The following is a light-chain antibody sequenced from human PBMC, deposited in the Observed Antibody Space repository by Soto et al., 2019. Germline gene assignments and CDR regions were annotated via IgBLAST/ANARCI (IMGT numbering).Light chain of an antibody. CDR3: QRYDNVPLT. CDR2: DAI. CDR1: QAIRNY. Sequence: DIQMTQSPSSLSASVGDRVTITCQASQAIRNYLNWYQQKPGKAPKLLIYDAINLETGVPSRFSGSGSGTDFTVTISSLQPEDIATYYGQRYDNVPLTFGGGTRVEIK. V-gene: IGKV1-33*01. J-gene: IGKJ4*01.